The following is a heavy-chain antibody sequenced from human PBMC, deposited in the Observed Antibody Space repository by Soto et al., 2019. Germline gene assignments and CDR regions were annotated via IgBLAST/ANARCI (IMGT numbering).Heavy chain of an antibody. V-gene: IGHV4-39*01. CDR3: TRHRRECSPGRCRRSFDS. J-gene: IGHJ4*02. Sequence: QLHLQESGPGLVRPSETLSLTCTVSGDSISNTEYYWDWIRQPPGKGLEWIGNIYYSGITYYSPSLRSRVTISADTSKSLFSLNLTSLTAADTAVYYCTRHRRECSPGRCRRSFDSWGQGTLVTVSS. CDR2: IYYSGIT. D-gene: IGHD2-15*01. CDR1: GDSISNTEYY.